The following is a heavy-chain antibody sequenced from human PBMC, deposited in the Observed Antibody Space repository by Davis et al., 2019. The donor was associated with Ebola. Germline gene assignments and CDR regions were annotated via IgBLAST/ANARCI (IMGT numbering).Heavy chain of an antibody. J-gene: IGHJ4*02. V-gene: IGHV1-8*01. Sequence: ASVKVSCKAPGYPFTSYDINWVRQAPGQGLEWMGWMNPNSGNTGYAQKFQGRVTMTRNTSISTAYMELSSLTIDDTAVYYCARGYSPKCRGGDCVNDFWGQGTLVTVST. CDR3: ARGYSPKCRGGDCVNDF. D-gene: IGHD2-21*02. CDR1: GYPFTSYD. CDR2: MNPNSGNT.